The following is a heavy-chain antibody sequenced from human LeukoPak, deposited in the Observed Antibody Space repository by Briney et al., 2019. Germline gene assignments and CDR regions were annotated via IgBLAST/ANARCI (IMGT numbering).Heavy chain of an antibody. CDR2: IYYSGST. CDR1: GGSVIGGGYY. CDR3: ARNDLYDSSAGAFDI. V-gene: IGHV4-31*03. J-gene: IGHJ3*02. D-gene: IGHD3-22*01. Sequence: PSQTLSLTCTLSGGSVIGGGYYWSWIRHHPGKGREWIGYIYYSGSTYYNPSLKSRVTISVDTSQNQFSLQLSSVTAADTAVYYCARNDLYDSSAGAFDIWGQGTMVTVSS.